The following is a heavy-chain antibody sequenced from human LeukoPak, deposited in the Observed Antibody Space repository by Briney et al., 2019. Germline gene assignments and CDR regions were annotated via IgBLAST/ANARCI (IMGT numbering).Heavy chain of an antibody. CDR3: ASGVAGKVDY. Sequence: GGSLRLSCAVSGITLSNYGMSWVRQAPGKGLEWVANIKQDGSEKYYVDSVKGRFTISRDNAKNSLYLQMNSLRAEDTAVYYCASGVAGKVDYWGQGTLVTVSS. D-gene: IGHD6-19*01. J-gene: IGHJ4*02. CDR1: GITLSNYG. V-gene: IGHV3-7*01. CDR2: IKQDGSEK.